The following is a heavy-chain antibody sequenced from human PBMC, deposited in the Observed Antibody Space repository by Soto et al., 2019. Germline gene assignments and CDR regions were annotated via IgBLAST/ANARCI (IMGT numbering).Heavy chain of an antibody. D-gene: IGHD2-21*02. CDR3: ARDHSYCGGDCYSD. Sequence: QVQLVQSGAEVKKPGSSVKVSCKASGGTFSSYAISWVRQAPGQVLEWMGGIIPIFGTANYAQQVQGRVTITADESTSTAYMELSSLRSEDTAVYYCARDHSYCGGDCYSDWGQGTLVTVSS. V-gene: IGHV1-69*12. J-gene: IGHJ4*02. CDR1: GGTFSSYA. CDR2: IIPIFGTA.